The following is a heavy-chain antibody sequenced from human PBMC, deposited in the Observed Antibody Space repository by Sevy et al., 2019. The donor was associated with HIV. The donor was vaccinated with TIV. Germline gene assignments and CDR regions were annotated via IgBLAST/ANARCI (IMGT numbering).Heavy chain of an antibody. V-gene: IGHV4-31*03. D-gene: IGHD3-22*01. CDR2: IYYSGST. CDR3: ARGQTPYYYDSSGYYYDMRLDFDY. J-gene: IGHJ4*02. CDR1: GGSISSGGYY. Sequence: SETLSLTCTVSGGSISSGGYYWSWIRQHPGKGLEWIGYIYYSGSTYYNPSLKSRVTISVDTSKNQFSLKLSSVTAADTAVYYCARGQTPYYYDSSGYYYDMRLDFDYWGQGTLVTVSS.